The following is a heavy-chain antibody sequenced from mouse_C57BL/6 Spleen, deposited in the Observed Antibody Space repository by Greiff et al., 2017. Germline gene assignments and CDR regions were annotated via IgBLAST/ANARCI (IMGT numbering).Heavy chain of an antibody. CDR2: ISSGSSTI. CDR1: GFTFSDYG. J-gene: IGHJ1*03. Sequence: DVHLVESGGGLVKPGGSLKLSCAASGFTFSDYGMHWVRQAPEKGLEWVAYISSGSSTIYYADTVKGRFTISRDNAKNTLFLQMTSLRSEDTAMYYCARRTTVAWYFDVWGTGTTVTVSS. V-gene: IGHV5-17*01. D-gene: IGHD1-1*01. CDR3: ARRTTVAWYFDV.